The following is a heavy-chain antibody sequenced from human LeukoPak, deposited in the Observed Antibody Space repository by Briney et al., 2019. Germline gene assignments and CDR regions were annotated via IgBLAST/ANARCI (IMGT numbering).Heavy chain of an antibody. CDR2: IYTSGST. D-gene: IGHD1-1*01. CDR3: ARDQTTADRDAFDI. J-gene: IGHJ3*02. Sequence: PSETLSLTCTVSGGSISSGSYYWSWIRQPAGKGLEWIGRIYTSGSTNYNPSLKSRVTISVDTSKNQFSLKLNSVTAADTAVYYCARDQTTADRDAFDIWGQGTRVTVSS. CDR1: GGSISSGSYY. V-gene: IGHV4-61*02.